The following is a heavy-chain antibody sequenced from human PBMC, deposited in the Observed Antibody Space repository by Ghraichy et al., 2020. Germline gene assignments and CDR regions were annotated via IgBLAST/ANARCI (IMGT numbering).Heavy chain of an antibody. CDR1: GGSISSGGYY. D-gene: IGHD3-3*01. CDR2: IYYSGST. CDR3: ARTGSRDFWSGYYRGAFDI. Sequence: SLNISCTVSGGSISSGGYYWSWIRQHPGKGLEWIGYIYYSGSTYYNPSLKSRVTISVDTSKNQFSLKLSSVTAADTAVYYCARTGSRDFWSGYYRGAFDIWGQGTMVTVSS. V-gene: IGHV4-31*03. J-gene: IGHJ3*02.